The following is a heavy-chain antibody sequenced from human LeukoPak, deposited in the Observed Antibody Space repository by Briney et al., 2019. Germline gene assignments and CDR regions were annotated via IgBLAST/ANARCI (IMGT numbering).Heavy chain of an antibody. CDR1: GGSISSGGYS. J-gene: IGHJ6*02. D-gene: IGHD4-4*01. V-gene: IGHV4-30-2*01. CDR3: ASNRDYSTRYVYYYGMDV. CDR2: IYHSGST. Sequence: SQTLSLTCAVSGGSISSGGYSWSWIRQPPGQGLEWIGYIYHSGSTYYNPSLKSRVTISVDTSKNQFSLKLSSVTAADTAVYYCASNRDYSTRYVYYYGMDVWGQGTTVTVSS.